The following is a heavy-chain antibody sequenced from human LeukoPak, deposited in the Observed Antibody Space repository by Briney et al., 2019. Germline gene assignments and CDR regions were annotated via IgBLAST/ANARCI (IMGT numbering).Heavy chain of an antibody. CDR2: IYYSGST. CDR3: ARHCITMIVGSCTSDY. CDR1: GGSISSSSYY. Sequence: PSETLSLTCTVSGGSISSSSYYWGWIRQPPGKGLEWIGSIYYSGSTYYNPSLKSRVTISVDTSKNQFSLKLSSVTAADTAVYYCARHCITMIVGSCTSDYWGQGTLVTVS. V-gene: IGHV4-39*01. J-gene: IGHJ4*02. D-gene: IGHD3-22*01.